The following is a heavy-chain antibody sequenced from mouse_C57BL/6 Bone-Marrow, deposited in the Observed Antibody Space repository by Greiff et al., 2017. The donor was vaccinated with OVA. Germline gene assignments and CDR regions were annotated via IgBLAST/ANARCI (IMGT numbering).Heavy chain of an antibody. CDR1: GYTFTSYW. CDR3: ARRYYGSSWYFDV. V-gene: IGHV1-55*01. CDR2: IYPGSGST. Sequence: QVQLQQPGAELVKPGASVKMSCKASGYTFTSYWITWVKPRPGQGLEWLGDIYPGSGSTNYNEKFKSKATLTVETSSSTAYMQLSSLTSEDSAVYYCARRYYGSSWYFDVWGTGTTVTVSS. J-gene: IGHJ1*03. D-gene: IGHD1-1*01.